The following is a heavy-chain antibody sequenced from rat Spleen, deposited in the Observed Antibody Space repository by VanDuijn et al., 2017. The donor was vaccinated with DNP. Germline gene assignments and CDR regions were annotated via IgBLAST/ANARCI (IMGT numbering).Heavy chain of an antibody. J-gene: IGHJ1*01. V-gene: IGHV3-1*01. Sequence: EVRLQESGPGLVQPSQSLSLTCSVTGYSITSNYWAWIRTFPGNRMEWIGYISYSGSTGYNPSLKGRISITRDTSKNQFFLQLNSVTTEDTATYYCARGVSSYYGYNSYWYFDFWGPGTMVTVSS. D-gene: IGHD1-9*01. CDR1: GYSITSNY. CDR3: ARGVSSYYGYNSYWYFDF. CDR2: ISYSGST.